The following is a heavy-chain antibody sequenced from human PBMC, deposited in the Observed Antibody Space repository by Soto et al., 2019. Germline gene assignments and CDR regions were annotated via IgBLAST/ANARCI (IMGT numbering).Heavy chain of an antibody. D-gene: IGHD3-10*01. J-gene: IGHJ5*02. V-gene: IGHV3-7*04. Sequence: EVQLVESGGALVQPGGSLRLSCAASGFTFSSYWMAWVRQAPGKGLEWVANIKQDGSEKDYVDSVKGRFTISRDNAKNSLYLQMKSLRVEDTAVYYCARNRGFGSRSYPFDPWGQGTLVTVSS. CDR1: GFTFSSYW. CDR2: IKQDGSEK. CDR3: ARNRGFGSRSYPFDP.